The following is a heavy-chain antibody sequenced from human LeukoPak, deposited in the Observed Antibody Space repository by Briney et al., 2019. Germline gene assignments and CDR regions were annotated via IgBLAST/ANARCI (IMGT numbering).Heavy chain of an antibody. J-gene: IGHJ4*02. Sequence: ASVKVSCMASGYTFTSYGISWVRQAPGQGLEWMGWISAYNGNTNDAQKFQGRVTMTTDTSTSTAYMALRSLRSDDTAVFYCAKAITAAAFDYWGQGTLVTAAS. CDR1: GYTFTSYG. V-gene: IGHV1-18*01. CDR2: ISAYNGNT. D-gene: IGHD6-25*01. CDR3: AKAITAAAFDY.